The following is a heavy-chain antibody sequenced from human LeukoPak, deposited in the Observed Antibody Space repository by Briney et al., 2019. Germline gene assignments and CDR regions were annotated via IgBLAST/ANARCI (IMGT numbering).Heavy chain of an antibody. D-gene: IGHD3-10*01. J-gene: IGHJ4*02. CDR2: INWYGGST. CDR3: AKGPKNYGSGSYGPGDY. V-gene: IGHV3-20*04. CDR1: GFTFDDYG. Sequence: GGSLRLSCAASGFTFDDYGMSWVRQAPGKGLEWVSGINWYGGSTGYADSVKGRFTISRDNSKNTLYLQMNSLRAEDTAVYYCAKGPKNYGSGSYGPGDYWGQGTLVTVSS.